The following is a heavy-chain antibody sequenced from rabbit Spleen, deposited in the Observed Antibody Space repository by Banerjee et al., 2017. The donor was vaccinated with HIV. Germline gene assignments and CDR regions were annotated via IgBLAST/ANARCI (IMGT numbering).Heavy chain of an antibody. Sequence: QSLEESGGDLVKPGASLTLTCTASGFSFSNNYYMCWVRQAPGKGLEWIGCIYSIGGTTDYANWVNGRFTISSDNAQNTVDLQMNSLTAADTATYFCARARDTYDDVGDYARLDLWGQGTLVTVS. CDR2: IYSIGGTT. D-gene: IGHD2-1*01. CDR3: ARARDTYDDVGDYARLDL. V-gene: IGHV1S40*01. CDR1: GFSFSNNYY. J-gene: IGHJ3*01.